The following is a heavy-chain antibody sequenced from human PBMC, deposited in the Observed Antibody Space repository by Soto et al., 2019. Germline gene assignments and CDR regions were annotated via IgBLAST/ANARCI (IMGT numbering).Heavy chain of an antibody. CDR2: ISGSSSVI. J-gene: IGHJ6*03. Sequence: EVQLVESGGGWVQPGGSLRLSCATSGFILSDGAMNWVRKAPGKGLEWVSNISGSSSVIDYADSVKGRFTVSRDNARNSLYLQMNSLRAEDTAVYYCARDLSWGSNWYYYMDVWGKGTTVTVSS. D-gene: IGHD7-27*01. V-gene: IGHV3-48*01. CDR1: GFILSDGA. CDR3: ARDLSWGSNWYYYMDV.